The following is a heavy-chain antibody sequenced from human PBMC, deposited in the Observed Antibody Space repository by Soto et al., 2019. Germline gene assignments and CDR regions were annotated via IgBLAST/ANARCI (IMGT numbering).Heavy chain of an antibody. J-gene: IGHJ6*02. D-gene: IGHD2-2*01. CDR2: ISAYNGNT. CDR1: GYTFTSYG. V-gene: IGHV1-18*01. CDR3: ARDSPRYCSSTIFLPNYYYRMDV. Sequence: GASVKVSCKASGYTFTSYGISWVRQAPGQGLEWMGWISAYNGNTNYAQKLQGRVTMTTDTSTSTAYMELRSLRSDDTAVYYCARDSPRYCSSTIFLPNYYYRMDVWGQGTTVTVSS.